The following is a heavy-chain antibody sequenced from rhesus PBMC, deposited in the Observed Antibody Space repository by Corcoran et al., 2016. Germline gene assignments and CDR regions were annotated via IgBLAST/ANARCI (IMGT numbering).Heavy chain of an antibody. D-gene: IGHD1-44*02. V-gene: IGHV4S10*01. CDR1: GGFISDSDW. CDR3: ARKKGGSYFFDY. CDR2: IYGSSTST. Sequence: QVQLQESAPGVVKPSETLSLTCAVSGGFISDSDWWSWIRQPPGQGLEWIGYIYGSSTSTNSNPYLKSRVTISKDTSKNQFSLKLSAMTAADTAVYYCARKKGGSYFFDYWGQGVLVTVSS. J-gene: IGHJ4*01.